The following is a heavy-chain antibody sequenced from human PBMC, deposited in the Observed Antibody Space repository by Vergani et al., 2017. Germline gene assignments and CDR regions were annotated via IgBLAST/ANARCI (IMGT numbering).Heavy chain of an antibody. CDR1: GFSFSGYW. J-gene: IGHJ6*03. V-gene: IGHV3-74*01. Sequence: EVQLVESGGGLIHPGGSLRLSCEGSGFSFSGYWMHWVRQSPEKGLVWVSRIKSDGSITNYADSVKGRFTISRDNAKNTLYLEMNSLRGDDTAVYYCAKSSRKYCSSTSCVHYMDVWGKGTTVTVSS. CDR3: AKSSRKYCSSTSCVHYMDV. CDR2: IKSDGSIT. D-gene: IGHD2-2*01.